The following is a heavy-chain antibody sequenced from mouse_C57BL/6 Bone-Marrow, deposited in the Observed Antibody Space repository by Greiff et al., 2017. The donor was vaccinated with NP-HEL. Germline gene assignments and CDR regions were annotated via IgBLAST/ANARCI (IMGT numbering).Heavy chain of an antibody. CDR2: IYPRSGNT. CDR3: ARFNWDFDY. Sequence: VQLQQSGAELVRPGASVKLSCKASGYTFTSYGISWVKQRTGQGLEWIGEIYPRSGNTYYNEKFKGKATLTADKSSSTAYMELRSLTSEDSAVYFCARFNWDFDYWGQGTTLTVSS. J-gene: IGHJ2*01. V-gene: IGHV1-81*01. CDR1: GYTFTSYG. D-gene: IGHD4-1*01.